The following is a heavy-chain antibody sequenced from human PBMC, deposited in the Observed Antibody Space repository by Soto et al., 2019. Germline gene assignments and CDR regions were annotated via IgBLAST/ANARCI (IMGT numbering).Heavy chain of an antibody. Sequence: WTWLRQTPGKGLEWVAYIFHSGTPYYNPSLKSRVSISLDTSKNEFSLALTSVTAADTAVYFCARGTAGVAPTALDYWGQGTPVTVSS. CDR3: ARGTAGVAPTALDY. J-gene: IGHJ4*02. D-gene: IGHD6-13*01. CDR2: IFHSGTP. V-gene: IGHV4-31*02.